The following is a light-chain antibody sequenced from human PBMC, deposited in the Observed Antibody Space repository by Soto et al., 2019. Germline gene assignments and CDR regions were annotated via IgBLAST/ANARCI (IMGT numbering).Light chain of an antibody. CDR2: GAS. J-gene: IGKJ1*01. CDR1: QSVSSN. CDR3: QQYSNWPWT. V-gene: IGKV3-15*01. Sequence: EIVMTQSPATLSVSPGERATLSCRASQSVSSNLAWYQQKHGQAPRLLIYGASTRATGIPARFSGSGSGTEFTLTISSLQSEDFAVYYCQQYSNWPWTFGQGTKVEIK.